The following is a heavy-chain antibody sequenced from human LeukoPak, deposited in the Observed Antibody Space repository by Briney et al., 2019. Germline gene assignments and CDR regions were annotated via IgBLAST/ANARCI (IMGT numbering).Heavy chain of an antibody. D-gene: IGHD7-27*01. V-gene: IGHV3-53*01. CDR1: GFTVSNSF. Sequence: GGSLRLSCAASGFTVSNSFMSWIRQAPGKGLEWVSVIYSDGTSYYADSVKARFSISRDNSKNSLYLQMNSLSVEDTAMYYCTKTGGPWDWGQGTLVTVSS. CDR2: IYSDGTS. CDR3: TKTGGPWD. J-gene: IGHJ4*02.